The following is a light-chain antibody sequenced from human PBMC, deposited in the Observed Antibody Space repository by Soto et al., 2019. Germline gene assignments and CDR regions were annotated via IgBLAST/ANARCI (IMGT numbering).Light chain of an antibody. Sequence: QSVLTQPPSVSGAPGQRVTISCTGSSSNIGAGYDVHWYQQLPGTAPKLLIYGNSKRPSGVPDRFSGSKSGTSASLAITGLQAEDEADYYCQSYDSSLSVVVFSGGTKLTVL. CDR2: GNS. CDR3: QSYDSSLSVVV. J-gene: IGLJ2*01. V-gene: IGLV1-40*01. CDR1: SSNIGAGYD.